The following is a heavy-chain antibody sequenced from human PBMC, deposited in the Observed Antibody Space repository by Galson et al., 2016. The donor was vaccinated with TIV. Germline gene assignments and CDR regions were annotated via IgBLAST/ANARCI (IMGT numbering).Heavy chain of an antibody. J-gene: IGHJ6*02. V-gene: IGHV1-8*02. D-gene: IGHD4/OR15-4a*01. CDR1: GYNFLSYD. Sequence: SVKVSCKASGYNFLSYDINWVRQASGQGLEWMGWMTFKNGETVYAEKFQGRVTMTRNLSISTAYMELRSLRSDDAAVYYSARDVYGAHCYGMDVWGQGTTVTV. CDR2: MTFKNGET. CDR3: ARDVYGAHCYGMDV.